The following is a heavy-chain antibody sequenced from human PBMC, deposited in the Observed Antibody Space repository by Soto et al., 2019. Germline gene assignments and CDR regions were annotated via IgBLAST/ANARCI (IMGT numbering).Heavy chain of an antibody. J-gene: IGHJ3*02. CDR1: GGFVTSGSYY. Sequence: QVQLQQWGAGLLTPSETLSLTCAVYGGFVTSGSYYWSWIRQPPGKGLEWIGEMSHSGGTHFNPSPKRRFTISVDTSKNQFTLKMSAVTAADAALYYCAGVERGTATTVVDAFDIWGPGTMVTVSS. V-gene: IGHV4-34*01. CDR2: MSHSGGT. D-gene: IGHD1-1*01. CDR3: AGVERGTATTVVDAFDI.